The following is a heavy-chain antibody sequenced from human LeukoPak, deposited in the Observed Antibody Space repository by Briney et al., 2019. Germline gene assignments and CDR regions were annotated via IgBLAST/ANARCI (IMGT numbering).Heavy chain of an antibody. CDR1: GFTFSSYG. D-gene: IGHD5-12*01. Sequence: HPGRSLRLSCAASGFTFSSYGMHWVRQAPGKGLEWVAVISSDGTNKYYADSVKGRFTISRDNSKNTLFLQMNSLGSEDTAVYYCARDPRKIRGFARDWGQGTLVTVSS. V-gene: IGHV3-30*03. J-gene: IGHJ4*02. CDR2: ISSDGTNK. CDR3: ARDPRKIRGFARD.